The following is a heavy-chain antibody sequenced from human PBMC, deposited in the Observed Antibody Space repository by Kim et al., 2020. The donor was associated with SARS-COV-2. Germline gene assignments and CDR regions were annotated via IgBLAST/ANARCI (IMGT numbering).Heavy chain of an antibody. J-gene: IGHJ6*02. CDR2: IGTAGDT. D-gene: IGHD3-22*01. CDR3: ARAPSGDSSGYYPHGMDV. V-gene: IGHV3-13*04. CDR1: GFTFSSYD. Sequence: GGSLRLSCAASGFTFSSYDMHWVRQATGKGLEWVSAIGTAGDTYYPGSVKVRFTISRENAKNSLYLQMNSLRAGDTAVYYCARAPSGDSSGYYPHGMDVWGQGATVTVSS.